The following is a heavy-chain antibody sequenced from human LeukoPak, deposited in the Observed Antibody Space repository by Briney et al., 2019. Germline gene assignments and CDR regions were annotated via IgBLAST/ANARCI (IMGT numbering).Heavy chain of an antibody. V-gene: IGHV3-21*06. J-gene: IGHJ6*03. CDR1: GFTFSSYN. CDR2: FSSGSTYI. Sequence: GGSLRLSCAASGFTFSSYNMNWTRQAPGKGLEWISSFSSGSTYIYYADSVKGRFTLSRDNAKNSLYLQMGSLRVEDTAVYYCARFYATRYFYYMDVWGKGTTVTVSS. D-gene: IGHD2/OR15-2a*01. CDR3: ARFYATRYFYYMDV.